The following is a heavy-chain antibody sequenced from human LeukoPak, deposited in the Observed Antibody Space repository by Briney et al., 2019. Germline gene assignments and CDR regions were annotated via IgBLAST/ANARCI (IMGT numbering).Heavy chain of an antibody. CDR1: GGSISSSAW. CDR2: IHRSGST. Sequence: SETLSLTCAVSGGSISSSAWWCWVRQPPGKGLEWIGEIHRSGSTYYNPSLKSRVTISVDTSKNQFSLKLSSVTAADTAVYYCARAGHVRVGNWFDPWGQGTLVTVSS. D-gene: IGHD1-26*01. V-gene: IGHV4-4*02. CDR3: ARAGHVRVGNWFDP. J-gene: IGHJ5*02.